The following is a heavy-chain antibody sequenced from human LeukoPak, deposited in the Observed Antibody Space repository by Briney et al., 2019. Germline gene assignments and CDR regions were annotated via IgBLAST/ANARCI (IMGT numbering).Heavy chain of an antibody. V-gene: IGHV1-24*01. D-gene: IGHD3-22*01. Sequence: ASVKVSCKVSGYTLTELSMHWVRQAPGKGLEWMGGFDPEDGETIYAQKFQGRVTMTEDTSTDTAYMELSSLRSEDTAVYYCARGNSYYYDSSGYRDAFDIWGQGTMVTVSS. J-gene: IGHJ3*02. CDR3: ARGNSYYYDSSGYRDAFDI. CDR1: GYTLTELS. CDR2: FDPEDGET.